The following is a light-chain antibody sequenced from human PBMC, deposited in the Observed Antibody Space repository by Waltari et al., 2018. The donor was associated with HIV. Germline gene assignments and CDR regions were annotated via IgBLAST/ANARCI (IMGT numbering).Light chain of an antibody. V-gene: IGLV1-44*01. J-gene: IGLJ2*01. Sequence: QSVLTQPPSASGTPGQRVTISCSGGSSNIGTYSVNWYQQVPGTAPKLLIYNNNRWPSGVPDRFSGSKSGTSASLAISGLQSEDEADYYCATWEHRLNGPIFGGGTRLTVL. CDR2: NNN. CDR1: SSNIGTYS. CDR3: ATWEHRLNGPI.